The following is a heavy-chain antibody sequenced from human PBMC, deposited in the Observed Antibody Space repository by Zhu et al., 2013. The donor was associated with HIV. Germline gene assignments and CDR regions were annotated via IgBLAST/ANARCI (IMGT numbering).Heavy chain of an antibody. CDR1: GGSFSGYY. D-gene: IGHD6-19*01. V-gene: IGHV4-34*01. CDR3: ASSGWYRGY. J-gene: IGHJ4*02. Sequence: QVQLQQWGAGLLKPPETLSLTCAVYGGSFSGYYWTWIRQPPGKGLEWIGEINHGGSTSYHPSLKSRVTISVDTSKNQFSLSLSSVTAADTAVYYCASSGWYRGYWGQGTLVTVSS. CDR2: INHGGST.